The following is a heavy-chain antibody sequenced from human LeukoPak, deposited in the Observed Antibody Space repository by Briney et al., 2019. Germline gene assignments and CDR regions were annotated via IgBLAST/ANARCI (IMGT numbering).Heavy chain of an antibody. Sequence: GGSLRPSCAASGFTFSSYEMNWVRQAPGKGLEWVSYISSSGSTIYYADSVKGRFTISRDNSKNTLYLQMNSLRAEDTAVYYCAREIRGPYYYYYMDVWGKGTTVTVSS. D-gene: IGHD4-17*01. CDR1: GFTFSSYE. J-gene: IGHJ6*03. CDR3: AREIRGPYYYYYMDV. CDR2: ISSSGSTI. V-gene: IGHV3-48*03.